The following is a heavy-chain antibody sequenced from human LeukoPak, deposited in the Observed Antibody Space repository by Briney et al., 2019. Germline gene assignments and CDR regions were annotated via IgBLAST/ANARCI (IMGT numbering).Heavy chain of an antibody. V-gene: IGHV1-2*02. J-gene: IGHJ5*02. CDR1: GYTFTGYY. CDR2: INPNSGGT. D-gene: IGHD6-13*01. CDR3: ATGRPGIAAAGPVNWFDP. Sequence: GASVKVSCKASGYTFTGYYMHWVRQAPGQGLEWMGWINPNSGGTNYAQKFQGRVTMTRDTSISTAYMELSRLRSDDTAVYYCATGRPGIAAAGPVNWFDPWGQGTLVTVSS.